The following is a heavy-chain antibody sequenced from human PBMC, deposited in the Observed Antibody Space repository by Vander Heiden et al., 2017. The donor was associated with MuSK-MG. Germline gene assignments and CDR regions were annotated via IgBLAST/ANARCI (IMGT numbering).Heavy chain of an antibody. V-gene: IGHV4-4*02. Sequence: QVQLQESGPGLVKPSGTLSLTCAVSGGSISSSNWWSWARQPPGKGLEWIGEIYHSGSTNYNPSLKSRVTISVDKSKNQFSLKLSSVTAADTAVYYCARVGGYCTNGVCYTGGYYYYMDVWGKGTTVTVSS. CDR3: ARVGGYCTNGVCYTGGYYYYMDV. CDR2: IYHSGST. J-gene: IGHJ6*03. CDR1: GGSISSSNW. D-gene: IGHD2-8*01.